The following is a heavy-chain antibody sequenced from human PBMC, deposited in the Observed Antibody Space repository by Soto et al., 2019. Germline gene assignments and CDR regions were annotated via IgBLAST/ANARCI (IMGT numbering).Heavy chain of an antibody. CDR1: GEALGSGQSY. D-gene: IGHD3-10*01. J-gene: IGHJ6*02. CDR3: ARGRSDSAGSSFGRRMDV. V-gene: IGHV4-61*01. Sequence: QVQLQESGPGLVKSSETLSLICFVSGEALGSGQSYWNWIRQAPGKGLEWIGQTFVTGATKYSASHKSRVTMSVDTSKSQIALTLTAVTAADSATYFCARGRSDSAGSSFGRRMDVWGQGTTVTVSS. CDR2: TFVTGAT.